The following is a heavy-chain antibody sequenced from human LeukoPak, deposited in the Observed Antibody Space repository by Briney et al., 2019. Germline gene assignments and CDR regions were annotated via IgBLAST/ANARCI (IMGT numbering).Heavy chain of an antibody. CDR3: ARGLSMDTNVEIDH. CDR2: ISPYNGNT. J-gene: IGHJ5*02. Sequence: GASVKVSCKASGYTFTSYGTSWVRQAPGQGLEWMGWISPYNGNTKYAQKLQGRLTMTTDTSASTAYMELRSLRSDDTAVYYCARGLSMDTNVEIDHWGQGTLVTVSS. CDR1: GYTFTSYG. D-gene: IGHD4/OR15-4a*01. V-gene: IGHV1-18*01.